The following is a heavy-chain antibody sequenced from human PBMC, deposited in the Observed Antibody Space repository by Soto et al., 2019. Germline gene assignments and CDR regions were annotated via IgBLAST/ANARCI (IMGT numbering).Heavy chain of an antibody. V-gene: IGHV4-31*03. CDR3: ATTSYYDSSGYSRPFDY. D-gene: IGHD3-22*01. CDR1: GGSISSGGYY. Sequence: SETLSLTCTVSGGSISSGGYYWSWIRQHPGKGLEWIGYIYYSGSTYYNPSLKSRVTISVDTSKNQFSLKLSSVTAADTAVYYCATTSYYDSSGYSRPFDYWGQGTTVTVYS. CDR2: IYYSGST. J-gene: IGHJ4*02.